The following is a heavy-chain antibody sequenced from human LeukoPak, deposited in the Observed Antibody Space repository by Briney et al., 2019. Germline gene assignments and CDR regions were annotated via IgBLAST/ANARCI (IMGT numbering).Heavy chain of an antibody. CDR1: GYSFGSND. V-gene: IGHV1-18*01. CDR2: INVYNGNT. D-gene: IGHD3-22*01. J-gene: IGHJ4*02. CDR3: ARVSNYYHTGVATDLDY. Sequence: ASVKVSCKASGYSFGSNDISWVRQAPGQGLEWLGWINVYNGNTNYAQKFQGRVTVTTDTSTSTAYMELRSLRSDDTAVYYCARVSNYYHTGVATDLDYWGQGTLVTVSS.